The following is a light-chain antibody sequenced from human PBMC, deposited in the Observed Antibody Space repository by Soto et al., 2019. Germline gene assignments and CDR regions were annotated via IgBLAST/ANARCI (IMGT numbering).Light chain of an antibody. CDR2: YDS. CDR1: NIGSKS. J-gene: IGLJ2*01. V-gene: IGLV3-21*04. Sequence: SYELTQPPSVSVAPGKTARITCGGNNIGSKSVHWYQQKPGQAPVLVIYYDSDRPSGIPERFSGSNSGNTATLTISRVEDGNEAVYYCQVWDSISDHVVFGGGTKLTVL. CDR3: QVWDSISDHVV.